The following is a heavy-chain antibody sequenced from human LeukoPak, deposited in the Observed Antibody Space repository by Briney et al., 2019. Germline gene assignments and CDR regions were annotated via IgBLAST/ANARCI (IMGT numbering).Heavy chain of an antibody. D-gene: IGHD3-10*01. CDR1: GFTFSSYA. J-gene: IGHJ6*02. CDR3: AKVVWFGEGPFMDV. CDR2: ISGSGGST. Sequence: PGGSLRLSCAASGFTFSSYAMSWVRQAPGKGLEWVSAISGSGGSTYYADSVKGRFTISRDNSKNTLYLQMNSLRAEDTAVYYCAKVVWFGEGPFMDVWGQGTTVTVSS. V-gene: IGHV3-23*01.